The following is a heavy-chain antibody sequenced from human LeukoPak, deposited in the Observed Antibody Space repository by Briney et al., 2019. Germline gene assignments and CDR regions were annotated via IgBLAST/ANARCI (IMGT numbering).Heavy chain of an antibody. CDR3: AKGNYCDSSGYGAFDI. D-gene: IGHD3-22*01. CDR2: ISSSSSYI. J-gene: IGHJ3*02. V-gene: IGHV3-21*01. CDR1: GFTFSSYS. Sequence: PGGSLRLSCAASGFTFSSYSMNGVRQAPGKGLEWVSSISSSSSYIYYADSVKGRFTISRDNAKNSLYLQMNSLRAEDTAVYYCAKGNYCDSSGYGAFDIWGQGTMVTVSS.